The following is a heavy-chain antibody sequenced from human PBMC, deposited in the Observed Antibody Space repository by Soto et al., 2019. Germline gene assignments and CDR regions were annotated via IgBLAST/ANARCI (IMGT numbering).Heavy chain of an antibody. J-gene: IGHJ4*02. CDR3: VHSFYDLSGPFLFDY. D-gene: IGHD3-22*01. Sequence: QITLKESGPTLVKPTQTLTLTCTFSGFSLTTTGVGVGWVRQPPGKALEWLALIYWEDDRRLSPSLKNRLTITRDTSKDQVVLTLTNMDPVDTATYYCVHSFYDLSGPFLFDYWGQGTLVTVSS. V-gene: IGHV2-5*02. CDR2: IYWEDDR. CDR1: GFSLTTTGVG.